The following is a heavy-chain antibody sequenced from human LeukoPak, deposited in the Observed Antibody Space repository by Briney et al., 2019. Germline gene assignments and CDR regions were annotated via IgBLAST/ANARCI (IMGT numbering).Heavy chain of an antibody. J-gene: IGHJ5*02. Sequence: GGSLRLSCAASGFTFSSYEMNWVRQAPGKGLEWVSSISSSSSYIYYADSVKGRFTISRDNTKNSLYLQMNSLRAEDTAVYYCARDYGSGANPWGQGTLVTVSS. CDR3: ARDYGSGANP. V-gene: IGHV3-21*01. CDR1: GFTFSSYE. CDR2: ISSSSSYI. D-gene: IGHD3-10*01.